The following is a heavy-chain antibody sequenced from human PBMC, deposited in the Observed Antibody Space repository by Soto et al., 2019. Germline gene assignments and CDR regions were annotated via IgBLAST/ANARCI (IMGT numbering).Heavy chain of an antibody. D-gene: IGHD3-10*01. CDR2: ISISSGTI. CDR1: GFTLSDYA. CDR3: ASFHYYDSGSSYNVAY. V-gene: IGHV3-48*02. Sequence: EVQLVESGGGLVQPGGSLRLSCEASGFTLSDYAMNWVRQAPGKGLEWVSYISISSGTIYYADSVKGRFTISRDNAKNSLYLQMNSLRDEDTAVYYCASFHYYDSGSSYNVAYWGQGILVTVSS. J-gene: IGHJ4*02.